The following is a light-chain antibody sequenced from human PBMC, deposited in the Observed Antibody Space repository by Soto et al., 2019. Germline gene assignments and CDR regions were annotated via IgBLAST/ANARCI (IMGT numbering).Light chain of an antibody. CDR2: DVS. Sequence: QSVLTQPASVSGSPGQSITISCTGTSSDVGGYNYVSWYQQHPGKASKLMIYDVSNRPSGVSNRVSGSKSGNTASLTISGLQAEDEADYYCSSYTSSSTVVFGVGTKLTVL. J-gene: IGLJ2*01. V-gene: IGLV2-14*01. CDR3: SSYTSSSTVV. CDR1: SSDVGGYNY.